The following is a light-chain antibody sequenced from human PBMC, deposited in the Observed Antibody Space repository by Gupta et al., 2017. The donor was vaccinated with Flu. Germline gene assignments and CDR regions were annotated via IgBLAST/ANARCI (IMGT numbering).Light chain of an antibody. V-gene: IGKV3-20*01. CDR2: GAS. Sequence: GTLYLSPGERAARACRASQSVSSSYLAWYQQKPGQAPRLLISGASSRATGIPDRFSGSGSGTXFTLTIXRLEPEDFAVYYCQQECSSPITFGXGTKVEIK. CDR3: QQECSSPIT. CDR1: QSVSSSY. J-gene: IGKJ4*01.